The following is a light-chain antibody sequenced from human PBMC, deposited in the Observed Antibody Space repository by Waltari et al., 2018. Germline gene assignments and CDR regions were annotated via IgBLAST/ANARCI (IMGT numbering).Light chain of an antibody. CDR3: QHYSNWPPRVT. Sequence: EIVLPQSPATLSVSPGERATLSCRASQSVNSNLAWYQQRPGQAPRLLIFAAASRAPGIPARFSGSGSGTEFTLTISSLQSEDFAIYDCQHYSNWPPRVTFGPGTKVDI. CDR1: QSVNSN. J-gene: IGKJ3*01. V-gene: IGKV3-15*01. CDR2: AAA.